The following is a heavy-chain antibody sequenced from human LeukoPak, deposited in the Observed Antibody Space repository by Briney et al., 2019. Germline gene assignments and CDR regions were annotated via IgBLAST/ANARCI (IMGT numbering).Heavy chain of an antibody. V-gene: IGHV3-48*02. CDR3: ARALGMTIDY. Sequence: GGSLRLSCTTSAFTFSSYSMNWVRQAPGKGLEWVSYISSGSSAIYYADSVKGRFTISRDNAKNSLYLQMNSLRDEDTAVYYCARALGMTIDYWGQGNLVTVSS. J-gene: IGHJ4*02. CDR1: AFTFSSYS. CDR2: ISSGSSAI. D-gene: IGHD3-16*01.